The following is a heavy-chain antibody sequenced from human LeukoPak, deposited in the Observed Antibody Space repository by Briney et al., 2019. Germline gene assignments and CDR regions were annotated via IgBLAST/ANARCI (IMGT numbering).Heavy chain of an antibody. CDR3: ARYRRKYDISTGYYIKVPMDV. J-gene: IGHJ6*02. D-gene: IGHD3-9*01. CDR1: GFTFSSYE. Sequence: PGGSLRLSCAASGFTFSSYEMNWVRQAPGKGLEWVSYISSSGSTIYYADSVKGRFTISRDNANTSVYLQMNSLRAEDTALYYCARYRRKYDISTGYYIKVPMDVWGQGTTVTVSS. V-gene: IGHV3-48*03. CDR2: ISSSGSTI.